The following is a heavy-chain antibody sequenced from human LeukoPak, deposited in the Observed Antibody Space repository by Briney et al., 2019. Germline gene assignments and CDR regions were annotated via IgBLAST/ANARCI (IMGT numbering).Heavy chain of an antibody. CDR3: ARDHVAMVRGVIAF. CDR1: GYTFAGYY. CDR2: INPNSGGT. V-gene: IGHV1-2*02. D-gene: IGHD3-10*01. J-gene: IGHJ4*02. Sequence: ASVKVSCKASGYTFAGYYMHWVRQAPGQGLEWMGWINPNSGGTNYEQKFQGRVTMTRNTSISTAYMELSRLRSDDTAVYYCARDHVAMVRGVIAFWGQGTLVTVSS.